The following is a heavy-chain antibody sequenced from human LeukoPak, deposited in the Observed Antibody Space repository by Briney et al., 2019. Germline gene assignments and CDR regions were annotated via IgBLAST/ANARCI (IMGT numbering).Heavy chain of an antibody. CDR2: IYYSGST. Sequence: SETLSLTCTVSGGSISSGGYYWSWIRQHPGKGLEWIGYIYYSGSTYYNPSLKSRVTISVDTSKNQFSLKLSSVTAADTAVYYCARGTSSSWYSGYYYYYGMDVWGLGTTVTVSS. V-gene: IGHV4-31*03. CDR1: GGSISSGGYY. D-gene: IGHD6-13*01. J-gene: IGHJ6*02. CDR3: ARGTSSSWYSGYYYYYGMDV.